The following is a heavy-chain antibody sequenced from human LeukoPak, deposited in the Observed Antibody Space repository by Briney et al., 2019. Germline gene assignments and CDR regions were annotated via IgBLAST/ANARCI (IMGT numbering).Heavy chain of an antibody. V-gene: IGHV4-61*02. CDR1: GGSISSGSYY. CDR2: IYTSGST. CDR3: AGRITMIDTLGYAFDI. J-gene: IGHJ3*02. D-gene: IGHD3-22*01. Sequence: SETLSLTCTVSGGSISSGSYYWSWIRQPAGKGLEWIGRIYTSGSTNYNPSLKSRVTMSVDTSKNQFSLKLSSVTAADTAVYYCAGRITMIDTLGYAFDIWGQGTMVTVSS.